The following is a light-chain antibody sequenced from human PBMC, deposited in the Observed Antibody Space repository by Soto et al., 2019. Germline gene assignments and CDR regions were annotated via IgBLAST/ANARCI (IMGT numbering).Light chain of an antibody. CDR3: QHYNSWPRTWT. CDR1: QSISSW. Sequence: DNHMTQSPSTLSASVGDRVTITYRASQSISSWLAWYQQKPGKAPKLLIYDASSSESGVPSRFSGSGSGTEFTLTISSLQSEDFAVYHCQHYNSWPRTWTFGQGTKVDI. V-gene: IGKV1-5*01. CDR2: DAS. J-gene: IGKJ1*01.